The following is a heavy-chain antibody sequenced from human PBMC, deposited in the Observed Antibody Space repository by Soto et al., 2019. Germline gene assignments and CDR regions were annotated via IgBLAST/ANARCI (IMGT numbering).Heavy chain of an antibody. CDR1: GYSFTSYW. D-gene: IGHD3-10*01. V-gene: IGHV5-51*01. CDR3: ARRYPKSMVRGVINHPFDY. Sequence: GESLKISCKGSGYSFTSYWIGWVRQMPGKGLEWMGIIYPGDSDTRYSPSFQGQVTISADKSISTAYLQWSSLKASDTAMYYCARRYPKSMVRGVINHPFDYWGQGTLVTVSS. J-gene: IGHJ4*02. CDR2: IYPGDSDT.